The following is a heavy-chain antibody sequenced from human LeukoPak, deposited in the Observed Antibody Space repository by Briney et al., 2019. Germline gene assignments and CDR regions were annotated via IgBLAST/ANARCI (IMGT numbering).Heavy chain of an antibody. CDR3: ASNTGTVFDY. CDR2: VYYSGST. D-gene: IGHD7-27*01. CDR1: GDFITAYY. V-gene: IGHV4-59*01. J-gene: IGHJ4*02. Sequence: SETLSLTCTVSGDFITAYYWSWIRQPPGKGLEWIGYVYYSGSTEYNPSLRSRVTISLEMSKHQFSLILTSVTAANTAVYYCASNTGTVFDYWGQGALVTVSS.